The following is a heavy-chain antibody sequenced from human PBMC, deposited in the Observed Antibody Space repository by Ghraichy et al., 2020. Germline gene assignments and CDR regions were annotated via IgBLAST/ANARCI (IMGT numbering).Heavy chain of an antibody. D-gene: IGHD2-2*02. CDR3: SRQYCRSTSCYTNYFYYYYGMDV. CDR2: ISYDGSNK. J-gene: IGHJ6*02. V-gene: IGHV3-30*04. Sequence: GGSLRLSCAASGFTFSSYAMHWVRQAPGKGLEWVAVISYDGSNKYYADSVKGRFTISRDNSENTLYLQMNSLRAEDTAVYYFSRQYCRSTSCYTNYFYYYYGMDVWGQGTTVTVSS. CDR1: GFTFSSYA.